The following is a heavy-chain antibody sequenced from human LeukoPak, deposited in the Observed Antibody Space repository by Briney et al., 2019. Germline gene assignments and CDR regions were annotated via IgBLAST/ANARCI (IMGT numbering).Heavy chain of an antibody. J-gene: IGHJ4*02. CDR1: GFTFSSYA. V-gene: IGHV3-30*02. CDR3: AREFYRGYRFGFVSESDPFDY. Sequence: GRSLRLSCEASGFTFSSYAMHWVRQAPGKGLEWVAFIRYDGSNKYYADSVKGRFTISRDNSKNTLYLQMNSLRAEDTAVYYCAREFYRGYRFGFVSESDPFDYWGQGTLVTVSS. D-gene: IGHD5-18*01. CDR2: IRYDGSNK.